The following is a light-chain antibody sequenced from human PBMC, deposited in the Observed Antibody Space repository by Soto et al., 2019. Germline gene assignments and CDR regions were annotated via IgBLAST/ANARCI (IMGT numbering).Light chain of an antibody. CDR1: ERIYSAY. J-gene: IGKJ5*01. Sequence: EIILTQSPDTLSLSPGERATLSCRASERIYSAYLGWYQQKPGQAPRLLIYGTSSRATGIPDRFSGSGSGTDFTLTISRLEPEDFAVYYCQQYGNSPITFGQGTRLENK. V-gene: IGKV3-20*01. CDR3: QQYGNSPIT. CDR2: GTS.